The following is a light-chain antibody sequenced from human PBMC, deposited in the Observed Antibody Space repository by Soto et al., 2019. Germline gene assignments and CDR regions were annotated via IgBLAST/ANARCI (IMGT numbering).Light chain of an antibody. Sequence: DIQMTQSPSTLSASVGDRVTITCRASQSISSWLAWYQQKPGKAPKLLIYDDSSLESGVPSRFSGSGSGTEFTLTISSLQPDDSATYYCQQCNTFWTFGQGTKVDIK. CDR3: QQCNTFWT. J-gene: IGKJ1*01. V-gene: IGKV1-5*01. CDR2: DDS. CDR1: QSISSW.